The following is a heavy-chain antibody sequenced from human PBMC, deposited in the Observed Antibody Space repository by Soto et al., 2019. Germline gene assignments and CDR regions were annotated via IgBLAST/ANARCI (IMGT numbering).Heavy chain of an antibody. CDR1: GFTFSSYG. D-gene: IGHD3-22*01. CDR3: ARDLDDSSGYYYFDY. V-gene: IGHV3-33*01. J-gene: IGHJ4*02. Sequence: GGSLRLSCAASGFTFSSYGMHWVRQAPGKGLEWVAVIWYDGSNKYYADSVKGRFTISRDNSKNTLYLQMNSLRAEDTAVYYCARDLDDSSGYYYFDYWGQGTLFTVSS. CDR2: IWYDGSNK.